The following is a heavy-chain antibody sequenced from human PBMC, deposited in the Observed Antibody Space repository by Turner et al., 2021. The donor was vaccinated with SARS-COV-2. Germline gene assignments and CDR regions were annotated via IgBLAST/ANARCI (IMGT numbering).Heavy chain of an antibody. D-gene: IGHD4-17*01. V-gene: IGHV3-33*01. CDR1: GFTFITYG. CDR2: IWYDGSDK. Sequence: QVQLVESGGGVVPPGSSLRLSCAASGFTFITYGMHWVRQAQGKGLEWVAVIWYDGSDKYYADSVKGRFTISRDNSKNTLYLQMNNLRAEDTAVYYCARSTVTTPPDYWGQGTLVTVSS. J-gene: IGHJ4*02. CDR3: ARSTVTTPPDY.